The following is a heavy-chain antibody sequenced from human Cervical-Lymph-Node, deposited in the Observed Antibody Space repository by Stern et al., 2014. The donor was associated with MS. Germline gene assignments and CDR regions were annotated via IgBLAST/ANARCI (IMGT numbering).Heavy chain of an antibody. CDR3: ARAYEGDY. D-gene: IGHD3-3*01. J-gene: IGHJ4*02. Sequence: VQLVQSGAAVKKPGASVKVSCKASGYTFTSYGFSWVRQAPGQGLEWVGWISIYSGTTNYARNFQGRVTLTTDTSTSTVCMELTNLRSDDTAVYYCARAYEGDYWGQGTLVTVSS. CDR2: ISIYSGTT. CDR1: GYTFTSYG. V-gene: IGHV1-18*01.